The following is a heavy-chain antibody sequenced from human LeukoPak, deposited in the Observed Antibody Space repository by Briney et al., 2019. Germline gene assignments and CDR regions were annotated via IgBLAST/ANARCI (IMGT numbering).Heavy chain of an antibody. CDR1: GFTFHDYA. CDR3: AKDMGSGSYYYYYGMDV. J-gene: IGHJ6*01. CDR2: IRGDGGST. V-gene: IGHV3-43*02. D-gene: IGHD1-26*01. Sequence: GGSLRLSCAASGFTFHDYAMHWVRQAPGKNLEWVSLIRGDGGSTYYADSVKGRFTISRDNSKNSLYLQMNSLRTEDTALYYCAKDMGSGSYYYYYGMDVWGQGTSVIVSS.